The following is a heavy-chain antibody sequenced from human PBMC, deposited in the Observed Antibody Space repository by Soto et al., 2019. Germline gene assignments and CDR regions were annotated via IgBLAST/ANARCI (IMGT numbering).Heavy chain of an antibody. J-gene: IGHJ4*02. CDR2: ISYDGSNK. Sequence: GRSLRLSCAASGFTFSSYAMHWVRQAPGKGLEWVAVISYDGSNKYDADSVKGRFTISRDNSKNTLYLKMNSLRAEDTAVYYCARDPSVAGYYWGQGTLVPVSS. D-gene: IGHD6-19*01. CDR1: GFTFSSYA. V-gene: IGHV3-30-3*01. CDR3: ARDPSVAGYY.